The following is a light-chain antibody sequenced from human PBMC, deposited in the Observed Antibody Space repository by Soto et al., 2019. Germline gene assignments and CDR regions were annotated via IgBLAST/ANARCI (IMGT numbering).Light chain of an antibody. Sequence: EIVMTQFPATLSVSPGERVTLSCRASQSFTSNLAWYQQKPGQAPRLLIYGASTRATDIPDRFSGSGSGTDFTLTISSLEPEDFAVYYCQQRSNWPPKITFGQGTRLEIK. CDR2: GAS. CDR3: QQRSNWPPKIT. V-gene: IGKV3-15*01. J-gene: IGKJ5*01. CDR1: QSFTSN.